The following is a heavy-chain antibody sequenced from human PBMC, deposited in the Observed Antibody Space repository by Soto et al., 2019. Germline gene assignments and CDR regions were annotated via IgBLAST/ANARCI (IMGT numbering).Heavy chain of an antibody. D-gene: IGHD5-18*01. CDR2: IYYSGST. Sequence: SETLSLTCTVSGGSISSYYWSWIRQPPGKGLEWIGYIYYSGSTNYNPSLNSRVTISVDTSKNQFSLKLSSVTAADTAVYYCARGGSDGPRRAIDYWGQVTLVTVSS. J-gene: IGHJ4*02. CDR3: ARGGSDGPRRAIDY. CDR1: GGSISSYY. V-gene: IGHV4-59*01.